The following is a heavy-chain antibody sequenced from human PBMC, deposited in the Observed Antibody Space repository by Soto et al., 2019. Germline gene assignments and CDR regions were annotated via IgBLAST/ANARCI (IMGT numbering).Heavy chain of an antibody. CDR1: GFTFDTYA. CDR2: ISGSGATT. J-gene: IGHJ4*02. CDR3: ATGTASYYFDS. V-gene: IGHV3-23*01. Sequence: VQLLESGGGLVQPGGSLRLSCAASGFTFDTYAISWVRQAPGRGLEWVSAISGSGATTYYADAVKGRFTISRDNSKNTLYLHSGSLRVDDTAIYYCATGTASYYFDSWGQGARVTVSS.